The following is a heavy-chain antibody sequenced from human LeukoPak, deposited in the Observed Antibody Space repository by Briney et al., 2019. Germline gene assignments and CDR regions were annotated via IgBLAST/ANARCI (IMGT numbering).Heavy chain of an antibody. Sequence: GGSLRLSCVVSGFTFKSYGIHWVRQAPGKGLEWVSYISDSGSEEFYANSVKGRFTISRDNSKNTLYLQMNSLRAEDTAVYYCARGSGSYSIRNKYFQHWGQGTLVTVSS. J-gene: IGHJ1*01. D-gene: IGHD1-26*01. CDR2: ISDSGSEE. CDR3: ARGSGSYSIRNKYFQH. V-gene: IGHV3-30*06. CDR1: GFTFKSYG.